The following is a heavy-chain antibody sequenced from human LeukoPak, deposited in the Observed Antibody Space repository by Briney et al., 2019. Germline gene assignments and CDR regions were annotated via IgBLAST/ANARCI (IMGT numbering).Heavy chain of an antibody. CDR1: GFTFSDAW. CDR2: IKSKVHGGTT. CDR3: SGHMTSADY. Sequence: GGSLRLSCAASGFTFSDAWMNWVRQAPGKGLEWVARIKSKVHGGTTDYAAPVNGRFTISRDDSENKLYLQMNSLKTEGTGVYYCSGHMTSADYWGQGTLVTVSS. V-gene: IGHV3-15*01. D-gene: IGHD4-11*01. J-gene: IGHJ4*02.